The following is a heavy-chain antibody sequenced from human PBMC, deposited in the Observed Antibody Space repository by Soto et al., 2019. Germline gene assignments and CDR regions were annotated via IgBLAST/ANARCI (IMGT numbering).Heavy chain of an antibody. CDR2: ITTYNVKQ. Sequence: QIQLVQSGTEVKKPGATVRVSCKASGYTFISYGLSWVRQAPGQGLEWMGRITTYNVKQNYAQKIPGRVTRATDTSTSTAHMELRSLRADDTAVYYCARAGYSTSWLGLLGTGAHGVDIDYGGQGTQVTFSS. D-gene: IGHD6-13*01. V-gene: IGHV1-18*01. J-gene: IGHJ4*02. CDR1: GYTFISYG. CDR3: ARAGYSTSWLGLLGTGAHGVDIDY.